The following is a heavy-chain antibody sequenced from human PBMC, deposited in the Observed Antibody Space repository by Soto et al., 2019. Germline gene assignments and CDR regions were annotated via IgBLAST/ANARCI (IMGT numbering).Heavy chain of an antibody. Sequence: EVQLLESGGGLVQPGGSLRLSCAASGFTFSNYAMGWVRQAPGKGLEWVSTFSSHDDSTYYADSVKGRVTTSRDNSENTLYLQMSSLRADDTAVYYCARIDTSGNVHLALDHWGQGTLVTVSS. CDR2: FSSHDDST. V-gene: IGHV3-23*01. CDR1: GFTFSNYA. D-gene: IGHD3-22*01. CDR3: ARIDTSGNVHLALDH. J-gene: IGHJ4*02.